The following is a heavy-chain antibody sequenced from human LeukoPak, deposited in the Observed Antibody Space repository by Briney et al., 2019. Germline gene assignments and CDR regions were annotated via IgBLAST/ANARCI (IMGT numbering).Heavy chain of an antibody. Sequence: PGGSLRLSCAASGFTFRSYAMHWVRQAPGKGLEWVAVISDDGSRQHYADFLEGRFTISRDNSKNTVSLQMSSLTSEDTAVYFCVREQPGDGWSGFDHWGQGTLVTVSS. CDR1: GFTFRSYA. CDR2: ISDDGSRQ. J-gene: IGHJ4*02. CDR3: VREQPGDGWSGFDH. D-gene: IGHD6-19*01. V-gene: IGHV3-30*15.